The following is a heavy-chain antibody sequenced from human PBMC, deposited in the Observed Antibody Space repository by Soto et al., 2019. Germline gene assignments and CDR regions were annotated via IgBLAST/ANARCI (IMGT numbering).Heavy chain of an antibody. D-gene: IGHD3-22*01. CDR1: GGSISSGDYY. CDR2: IYYSGST. V-gene: IGHV4-30-4*01. CDR3: ARDGDYYDSSGYYWCYFDY. Sequence: TLSLTCTVSGGSISSGDYYWSWIRHPPGKGLEWIGYIYYSGSTYYNPSLKSRVTISVDTSKNQFSLKLSSVTAADTAVYYCARDGDYYDSSGYYWCYFDYWGQGTLVTVSS. J-gene: IGHJ4*02.